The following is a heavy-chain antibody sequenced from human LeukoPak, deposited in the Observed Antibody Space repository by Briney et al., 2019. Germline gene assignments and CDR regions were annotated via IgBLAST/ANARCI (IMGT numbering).Heavy chain of an antibody. V-gene: IGHV7-4-1*02. CDR3: AIHPSDSSGYFSY. D-gene: IGHD3-22*01. Sequence: ASVKVSCRASGYTFSSCAINWVRQAPGQGLEYMGWIDTKTGNPTYAQGFTGRFVFSLDTSVSTAYLQISSLKAEDTAVYYCAIHPSDSSGYFSYWGQGALVTVSS. CDR1: GYTFSSCA. CDR2: IDTKTGNP. J-gene: IGHJ4*02.